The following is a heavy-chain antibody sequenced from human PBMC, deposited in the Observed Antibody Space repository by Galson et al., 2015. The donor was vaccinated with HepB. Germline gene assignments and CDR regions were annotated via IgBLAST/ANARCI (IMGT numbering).Heavy chain of an antibody. CDR1: GFTFSSYA. J-gene: IGHJ4*02. V-gene: IGHV3-30-3*01. Sequence: SLRLSCAASGFTFSSYAMHWARQAPGKGLEWVAVISYDGSNKYYADSVKGRFTISRDNSKNTLYLQMNSLRAEDTAVYYCARGNEQQLVGDYFDYWGQGTLVTVSS. D-gene: IGHD6-13*01. CDR2: ISYDGSNK. CDR3: ARGNEQQLVGDYFDY.